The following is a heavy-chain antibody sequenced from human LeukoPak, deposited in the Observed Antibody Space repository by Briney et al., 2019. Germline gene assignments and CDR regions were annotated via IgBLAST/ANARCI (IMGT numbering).Heavy chain of an antibody. CDR2: SSTYYGNT. Sequence: ASVKVSCKASGYSFINYGISWVRQAPGQGLEWMGWSSTYYGNTKYAQKFQGRVTMTTDTSTSTAYMELRSLTSDDTAMYHCARGLMSEYNGGWSMHHFDHWGQGTLVTVSS. CDR3: ARGLMSEYNGGWSMHHFDH. V-gene: IGHV1-18*01. CDR1: GYSFINYG. J-gene: IGHJ4*02. D-gene: IGHD6-19*01.